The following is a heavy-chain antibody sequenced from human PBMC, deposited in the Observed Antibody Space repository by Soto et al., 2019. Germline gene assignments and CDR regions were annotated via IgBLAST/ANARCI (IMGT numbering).Heavy chain of an antibody. Sequence: QVQLVQSGAEVKKPGSSVKVSCKASGGTFSSYAISWVRQAPGQGLEWMGGIIPIFGTANYAQKFQGRVTITADESTSKAYMELSSLRSQDTAVYYCARSYWGGDCYSYYFDYWGQGTLVTVSS. CDR1: GGTFSSYA. J-gene: IGHJ4*02. CDR3: ARSYWGGDCYSYYFDY. V-gene: IGHV1-69*12. CDR2: IIPIFGTA. D-gene: IGHD2-21*02.